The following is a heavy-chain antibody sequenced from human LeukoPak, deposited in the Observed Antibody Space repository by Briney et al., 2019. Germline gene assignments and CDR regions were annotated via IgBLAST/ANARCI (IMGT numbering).Heavy chain of an antibody. CDR2: ISSSSSYI. D-gene: IGHD1-1*01. CDR1: GFTFSSYS. V-gene: IGHV3-21*01. J-gene: IGHJ3*02. Sequence: PGGSLRLSCAASGFTFSSYSMNWVRQAPGKGLEWVSSISSSSSYIYYADSVKGRFTISRDNAKNSLYLQMNSLRAEDTAVYYCARFLETPWGTAALDAFDIWGQGTMVTVSS. CDR3: ARFLETPWGTAALDAFDI.